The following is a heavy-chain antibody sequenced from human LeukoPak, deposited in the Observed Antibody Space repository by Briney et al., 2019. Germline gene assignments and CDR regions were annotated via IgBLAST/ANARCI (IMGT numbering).Heavy chain of an antibody. V-gene: IGHV3-21*01. CDR1: GFTFSTYS. CDR3: ARGGLRHYYYYYMDV. CDR2: ISSSCYI. Sequence: GGSLRLSCAASGFTFSTYSMNWVRQAPGKGLEWVSSISSSCYISYADSVKGRFTISRDNAKNSLYLQMNSLRAEDTAVYYCARGGLRHYYYYYMDVWGKGTTVTVSS. J-gene: IGHJ6*03. D-gene: IGHD4-17*01.